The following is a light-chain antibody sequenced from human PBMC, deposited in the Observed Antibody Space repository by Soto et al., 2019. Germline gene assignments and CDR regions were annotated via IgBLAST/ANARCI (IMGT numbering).Light chain of an antibody. Sequence: SVLTQPPSVSAAQGQKGTISWSGSSSNIGGNSVSWYQQLPGTPPKLLIYEDNKRPSGIPDRFSGSKSGTSATLGITGFQTGDEADYYCGSWDSSLSAYVFGTGTKVTVL. V-gene: IGLV1-51*02. CDR3: GSWDSSLSAYV. CDR1: SSNIGGNS. CDR2: EDN. J-gene: IGLJ1*01.